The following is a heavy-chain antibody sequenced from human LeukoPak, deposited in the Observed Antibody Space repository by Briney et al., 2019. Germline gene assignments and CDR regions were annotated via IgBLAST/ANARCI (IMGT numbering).Heavy chain of an antibody. V-gene: IGHV3-23*01. J-gene: IGHJ4*02. CDR1: GFTFSSYA. CDR2: ISGSGGST. D-gene: IGHD6-19*01. CDR3: ARDRGEYSSGWGLDY. Sequence: GGSLRLSCSASGFTFSSYAMSWVRQAPGKGLEWVSAISGSGGSTYYADSVKGRFTISRDNAKNSLYLQMNSLRAEDTAVYYCARDRGEYSSGWGLDYWGQGTLVTVSS.